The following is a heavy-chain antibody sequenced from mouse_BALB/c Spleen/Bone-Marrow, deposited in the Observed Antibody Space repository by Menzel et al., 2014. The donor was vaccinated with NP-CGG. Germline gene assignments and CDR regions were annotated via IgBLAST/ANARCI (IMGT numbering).Heavy chain of an antibody. CDR2: ILPGSGST. V-gene: IGHV1-9*01. D-gene: IGHD2-1*01. Sequence: QVQLQQSGAELMKPGASMKISCKATGYTFGSYWIEWVKQRPGHGLEWIGEILPGSGSTNYNEQFKGKATFTADASSSTAYMELSSLTSEDSAVYYCARFYYGNPTGYFDYWGQGTTLTVSS. J-gene: IGHJ2*01. CDR1: GYTFGSYW. CDR3: ARFYYGNPTGYFDY.